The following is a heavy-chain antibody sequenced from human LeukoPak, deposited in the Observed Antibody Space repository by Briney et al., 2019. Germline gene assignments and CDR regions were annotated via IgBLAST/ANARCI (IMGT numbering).Heavy chain of an antibody. CDR3: ARRKYYDFWSGYPYYFDY. Sequence: PSETLSLTCAVYGGSFSGYYWSWIRQPPGKGLEWIGEINHSGSTNYNPSLKSRDTISVDTSKNQFSLKLSSVTAADTAVYYCARRKYYDFWSGYPYYFDYWGQGTLVTVSS. CDR2: INHSGST. CDR1: GGSFSGYY. J-gene: IGHJ4*02. V-gene: IGHV4-34*01. D-gene: IGHD3-3*01.